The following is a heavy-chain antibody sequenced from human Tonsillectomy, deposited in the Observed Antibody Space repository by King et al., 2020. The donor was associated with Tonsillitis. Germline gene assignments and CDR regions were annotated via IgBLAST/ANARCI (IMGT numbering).Heavy chain of an antibody. D-gene: IGHD2-21*02. Sequence: VQLVESGGGLVKPGGSLRLSCAASGFIFSDYYMSWIRQAPGRGLEGVPALVDVLSKKNFADSVKGRFTISRANPKNSLYLKMTSLRAEDTAGYYCARCLVVTATRGDVAIDICGQATMVTVSS. CDR2: LVDVLSKK. CDR1: GFIFSDYY. J-gene: IGHJ3*02. CDR3: ARCLVVTATRGDVAIDI. V-gene: IGHV3-11*06.